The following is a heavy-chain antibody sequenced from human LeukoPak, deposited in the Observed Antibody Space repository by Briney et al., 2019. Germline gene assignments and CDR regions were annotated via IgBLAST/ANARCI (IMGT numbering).Heavy chain of an antibody. J-gene: IGHJ5*02. D-gene: IGHD3-22*01. CDR3: ARAGSYYDGSGYDS. CDR2: ISAYNGNT. Sequence: EASVKVSCKASGYTFTSYGISWVRQAPGQGLEWMGWISAYNGNTNYAQKLQGRVTMTTDTSTSTAYMELRSLRSADTALYYCARAGSYYDGSGYDSWGQGTLVTVSS. V-gene: IGHV1-18*01. CDR1: GYTFTSYG.